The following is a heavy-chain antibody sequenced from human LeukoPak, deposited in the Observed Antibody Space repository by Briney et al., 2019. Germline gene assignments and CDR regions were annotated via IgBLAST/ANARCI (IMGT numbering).Heavy chain of an antibody. Sequence: SETLSLTCTVSGYSISSGYYWGWIRQPPGKGLEWIGSIYHSGSTYYNPSLKSRVTISVDTSKNQFSLKLSSVTAADTAVYYCARDKGVRWYFDYWGQGTLVTVSS. J-gene: IGHJ4*02. CDR2: IYHSGST. V-gene: IGHV4-38-2*02. D-gene: IGHD3-3*01. CDR1: GYSISSGYY. CDR3: ARDKGVRWYFDY.